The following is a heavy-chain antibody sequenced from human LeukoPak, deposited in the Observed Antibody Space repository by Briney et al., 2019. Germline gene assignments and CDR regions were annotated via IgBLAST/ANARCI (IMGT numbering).Heavy chain of an antibody. J-gene: IGHJ4*02. D-gene: IGHD2-2*01. CDR2: IRYDGSNK. Sequence: GGSLRLSCAASGFTFSSYAMHWVRQAPGKGLEWVAFIRYDGSNKYYADSVKGRFTISRDNSKNTLYLQMNSLRAEDTAVYYCAKDMRLTTLIVVVPAAPDYWGQGTLVTVSS. CDR1: GFTFSSYA. V-gene: IGHV3-30*02. CDR3: AKDMRLTTLIVVVPAAPDY.